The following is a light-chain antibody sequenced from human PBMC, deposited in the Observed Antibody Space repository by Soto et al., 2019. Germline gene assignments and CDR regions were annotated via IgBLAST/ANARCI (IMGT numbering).Light chain of an antibody. CDR1: QSVGSW. J-gene: IGKJ1*01. V-gene: IGKV3D-11*02. CDR3: QQCHWPWT. Sequence: PGERATLSCRASQSVGSWLAWYQQKPGQPPSLLIYDVSNRATGIPARFSGSGPGTDFTLTISSLDPEDFAVYYCQQCHWPWTFGQGTTVEVK. CDR2: DVS.